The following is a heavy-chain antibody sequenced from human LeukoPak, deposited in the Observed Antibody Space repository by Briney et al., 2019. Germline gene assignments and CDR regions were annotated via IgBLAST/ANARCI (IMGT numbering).Heavy chain of an antibody. CDR2: LRYTGET. V-gene: IGHV3-48*01. J-gene: IGHJ4*02. CDR1: GFTFSQYS. D-gene: IGHD3-22*01. Sequence: GGSLRLSCAASGFTFSQYSINWVRQAPGKGLEWVSHLRYTGETFYADSVKGRFTISRDNVRNSLYLQMNSLRAEDTAVYHCARDPPYYYDSSGYYRYFDYWGQGTLVTVSS. CDR3: ARDPPYYYDSSGYYRYFDY.